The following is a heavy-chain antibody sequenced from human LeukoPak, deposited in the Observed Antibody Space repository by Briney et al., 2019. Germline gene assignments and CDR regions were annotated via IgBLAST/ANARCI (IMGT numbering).Heavy chain of an antibody. V-gene: IGHV3-15*01. CDR3: TTDLIGYCSGGSCQGDYYYMDV. CDR1: GFTFSNAW. CDR2: IKSKTDGGTT. Sequence: PGGSLRLSCAASGFTFSNAWMSWVRQAPGKGLEWVGRIKSKTDGGTTDYAAPVKGRFTISRDDSKNTLYLQMNSPKTEDTAVYCCTTDLIGYCSGGSCQGDYYYMDVWGKGTTVTISS. J-gene: IGHJ6*03. D-gene: IGHD2-15*01.